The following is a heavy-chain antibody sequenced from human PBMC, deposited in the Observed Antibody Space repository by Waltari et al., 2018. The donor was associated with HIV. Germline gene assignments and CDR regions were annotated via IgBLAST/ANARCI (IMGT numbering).Heavy chain of an antibody. J-gene: IGHJ3*02. CDR1: GYTFTSYD. Sequence: QVQLVQSGAEVKKPGASVKVSCKASGYTFTSYDINWVRQATGQGLEWLGRMNPSSGNTGNAQKFQGRATMTRNTSTSTAYMALSSLRSEDTAVYYCARRIYGYNDAVDIWCQGTMVTVSS. D-gene: IGHD5-18*01. CDR3: ARRIYGYNDAVDI. V-gene: IGHV1-8*01. CDR2: MNPSSGNT.